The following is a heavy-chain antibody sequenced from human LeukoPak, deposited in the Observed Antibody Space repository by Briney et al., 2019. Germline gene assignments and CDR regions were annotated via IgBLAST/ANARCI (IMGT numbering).Heavy chain of an antibody. J-gene: IGHJ4*02. Sequence: PGGSLRLSCAASGFTFSSYAMHWVRQAPGKGLEWVAVISYDGSNKYYADSVKGRFTISRDNSKNTLYLQMNSLRAEDTAVYYCAREPGYPSFDYWGQGTLVTVSS. CDR1: GFTFSSYA. CDR2: ISYDGSNK. CDR3: AREPGYPSFDY. V-gene: IGHV3-30-3*01. D-gene: IGHD3-16*02.